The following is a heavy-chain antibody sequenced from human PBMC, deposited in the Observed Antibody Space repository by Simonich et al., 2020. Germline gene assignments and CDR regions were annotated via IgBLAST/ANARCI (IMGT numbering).Heavy chain of an antibody. Sequence: QVQMVQSGAEVKKPGASVKVSCKASGYTFTSYGISWVRQAPGQGLEWMGWINADKGNTNSAQKRKGRVTMTTDTSTSTAYMELRSLRSDDTAVYYCARSTTGTTAFDIWGQGTMVTVSS. J-gene: IGHJ3*02. V-gene: IGHV1-18*01. D-gene: IGHD1-1*01. CDR2: INADKGNT. CDR1: GYTFTSYG. CDR3: ARSTTGTTAFDI.